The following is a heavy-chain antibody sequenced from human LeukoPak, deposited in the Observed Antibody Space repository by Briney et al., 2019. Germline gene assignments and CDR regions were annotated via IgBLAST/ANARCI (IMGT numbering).Heavy chain of an antibody. CDR1: GFTFSTYS. CDR2: IGSSSSTI. CDR3: TKGGPYYYYYMDV. V-gene: IGHV3-48*01. Sequence: PGGSLRLSCGASGFTFSTYSMNWVRQAPGKGLEWVSYIGSSSSTIYYADSVKGRFTVSRDNVKNSLYLQMNSLRAEDTAVYYCTKGGPYYYYYMDVWGKGTTVTVSS. J-gene: IGHJ6*03.